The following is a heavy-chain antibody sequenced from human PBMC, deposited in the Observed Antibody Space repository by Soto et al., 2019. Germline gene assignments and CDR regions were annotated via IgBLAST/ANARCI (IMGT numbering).Heavy chain of an antibody. Sequence: QMRLQESGSGLVKPSQTLSLTCAVSGGSISSGGYAWNWIRQPPGKGLVWIGYIYHSGYTSYNPSLKNRVTISVDKSKNQFSLTLSFVTAADTAVYYCARDSLTGNYFDPWGQGTLVTVSS. V-gene: IGHV4-30-2*01. J-gene: IGHJ5*02. CDR3: ARDSLTGNYFDP. CDR1: GGSISSGGYA. CDR2: IYHSGYT. D-gene: IGHD1-7*01.